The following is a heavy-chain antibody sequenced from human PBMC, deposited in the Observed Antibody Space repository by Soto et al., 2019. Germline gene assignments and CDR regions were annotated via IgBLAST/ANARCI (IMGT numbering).Heavy chain of an antibody. Sequence: PGGSLRLSCAASGFTFSDYYMSWIRQAPGKWLEWVSYISSSGSTIYYADSVKGRFTISRDNAKNSLYLQMNSLRAEDTAVYYCARSLPAMVAFDIWGQGXMVTVSS. D-gene: IGHD5-18*01. J-gene: IGHJ3*02. CDR3: ARSLPAMVAFDI. CDR2: ISSSGSTI. CDR1: GFTFSDYY. V-gene: IGHV3-11*01.